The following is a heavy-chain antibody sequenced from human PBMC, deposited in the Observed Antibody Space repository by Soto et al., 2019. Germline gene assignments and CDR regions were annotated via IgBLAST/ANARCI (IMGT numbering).Heavy chain of an antibody. CDR2: ISAHNGNT. J-gene: IGHJ4*02. CDR3: ARGRYGDY. Sequence: QVHLVQSGAEVKKPGASVKVSCKGSGYTFTSYGITWVRQAPGQGLEWMGWISAHNGNTDYAQRLQGRVTVTRDTSTSIAYMELRSLRSDDTAVYYCARGRYGDYWGQGALVPVSS. D-gene: IGHD1-1*01. V-gene: IGHV1-18*01. CDR1: GYTFTSYG.